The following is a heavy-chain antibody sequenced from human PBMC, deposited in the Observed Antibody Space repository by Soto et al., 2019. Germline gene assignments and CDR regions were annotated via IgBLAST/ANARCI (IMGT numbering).Heavy chain of an antibody. CDR3: AREYSSSSREYYYYYYGMDV. V-gene: IGHV7-4-1*01. J-gene: IGHJ6*02. CDR1: GYTFTSYA. D-gene: IGHD6-6*01. Sequence: ASVKVSCKASGYTFTSYAMNWVRQAPGQGLEWMGWINTNTGNPTYAQGFTGRFVFSLDTSVSTAYLQICSLKAEDTAVYYCAREYSSSSREYYYYYYGMDVWGQGTTVTVSS. CDR2: INTNTGNP.